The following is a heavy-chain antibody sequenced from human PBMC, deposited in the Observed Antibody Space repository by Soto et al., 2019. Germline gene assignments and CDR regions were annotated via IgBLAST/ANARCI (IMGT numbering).Heavy chain of an antibody. CDR2: ISGSGGST. Sequence: EVQLLESGGGLVQPGGSLRLSCAASGFTFSSYAMSWVRQAPGKGLEWVSAISGSGGSTYYADSVKGRFTISRDNSKNPLYLQMNSLRAEDTAVYYCAKGKVVGHGYNWFDPWGQGTLVTVSS. J-gene: IGHJ5*02. D-gene: IGHD1-26*01. V-gene: IGHV3-23*01. CDR3: AKGKVVGHGYNWFDP. CDR1: GFTFSSYA.